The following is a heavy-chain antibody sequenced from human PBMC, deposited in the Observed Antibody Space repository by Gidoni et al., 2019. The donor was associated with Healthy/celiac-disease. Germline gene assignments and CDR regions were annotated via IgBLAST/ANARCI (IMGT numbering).Heavy chain of an antibody. CDR3: ARVASYYYGMDV. CDR2: IYTSGST. Sequence: QVQLQESGPGLVKPSQTLSLTCTGSGGSISRGSYYWSWIRQPAGKGLEWIGRIYTSGSTNYNPSLKSRVTISVDTSKNQFSLKLSSVTAADTAVYYCARVASYYYGMDVWGQGTTVTVSS. J-gene: IGHJ6*02. V-gene: IGHV4-61*02. CDR1: GGSISRGSYY.